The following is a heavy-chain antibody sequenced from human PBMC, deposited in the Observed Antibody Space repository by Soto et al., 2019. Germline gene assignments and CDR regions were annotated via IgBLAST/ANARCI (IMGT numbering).Heavy chain of an antibody. D-gene: IGHD3-22*01. CDR1: GFSLSTSGVG. Sequence: QITLKESGPTLVKPTQTLTLTCTFSGFSLSTSGVGVGWIRQPPGKALEWLALIYWDDDKRYSPSLKSRLTITKDPSKNQVVLTMTNMYPVDTATYYCAHSPITMIVRGAFDIWGQGTMVTVSS. CDR2: IYWDDDK. J-gene: IGHJ3*02. V-gene: IGHV2-5*02. CDR3: AHSPITMIVRGAFDI.